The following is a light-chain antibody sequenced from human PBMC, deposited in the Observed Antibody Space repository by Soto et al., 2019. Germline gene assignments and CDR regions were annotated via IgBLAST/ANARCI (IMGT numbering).Light chain of an antibody. J-gene: IGKJ1*01. CDR3: QQYSTFWT. CDR2: ETS. V-gene: IGKV1-5*03. Sequence: DIQMSQSPSTLSASVGDRVTITCRASRSLTRWLAWYQQKPGRAPKLLIYETSILQSGVPSRFSGCGSGTDFTLTISGVQPDDIATYYCQQYSTFWTFGQGTRVEVK. CDR1: RSLTRW.